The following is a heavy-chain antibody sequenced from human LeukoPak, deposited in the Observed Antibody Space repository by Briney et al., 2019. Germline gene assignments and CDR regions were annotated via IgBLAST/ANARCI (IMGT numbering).Heavy chain of an antibody. CDR2: INEDGSEK. D-gene: IGHD2/OR15-2a*01. Sequence: GSLRLSCAASGFTVSSNYMSWVRQAPGKGLEWVANINEDGSEKYYVDSVKGRFTISRDNANSLFLQMGSLRVDDTAVYYCARGPMTVITLGGQGTLVSVSS. CDR3: ARGPMTVITL. J-gene: IGHJ4*02. CDR1: GFTVSSNY. V-gene: IGHV3-7*01.